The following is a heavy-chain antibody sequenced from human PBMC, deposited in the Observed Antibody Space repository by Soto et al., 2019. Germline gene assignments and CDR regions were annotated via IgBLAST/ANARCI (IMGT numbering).Heavy chain of an antibody. J-gene: IGHJ4*02. Sequence: VRLSCAVSGFTFSSYGVSWVRQAPGKGLEWVSGISNSGGSTYYADSVKGRFTISRDTSRNTLFLQLNSLRVEDTALYYCAKSITGTVSYFDYWGQGTLVTVSS. CDR3: AKSITGTVSYFDY. D-gene: IGHD1-7*01. CDR1: GFTFSSYG. CDR2: ISNSGGST. V-gene: IGHV3-23*01.